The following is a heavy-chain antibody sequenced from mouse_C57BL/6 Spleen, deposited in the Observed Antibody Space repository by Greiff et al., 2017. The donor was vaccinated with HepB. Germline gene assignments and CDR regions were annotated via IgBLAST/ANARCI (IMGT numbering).Heavy chain of an antibody. J-gene: IGHJ4*01. D-gene: IGHD1-1*01. V-gene: IGHV1-19*01. CDR3: ARGGITTVVAEDYAMDY. CDR1: GYTFTDYY. Sequence: VQLHQSGPVLVKPGASVKMSCKASGYTFTDYYMNWVKQSHGKSLEWIGVINPYNGGTSYNQKFKGKATLTVDKSSSTAYMELNSLTSEDSAVYYCARGGITTVVAEDYAMDYWGQGTSVTVSS. CDR2: INPYNGGT.